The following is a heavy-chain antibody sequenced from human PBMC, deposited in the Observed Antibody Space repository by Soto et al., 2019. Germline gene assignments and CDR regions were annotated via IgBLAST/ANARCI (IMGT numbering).Heavy chain of an antibody. J-gene: IGHJ5*02. V-gene: IGHV4-39*01. CDR3: ARRHYGPGTDWFDP. CDR2: IYYSGST. CDR1: GGSISSSSYY. Sequence: SETLSLTCTVSGGSISSSSYYWGWIRQPPGKGLEWIGSIYYSGSTYYNPSLKSRVTISVDTSKNQFSLKLSSVTAADTAVYYCARRHYGPGTDWFDPWGQGTLVTVSS. D-gene: IGHD4-17*01.